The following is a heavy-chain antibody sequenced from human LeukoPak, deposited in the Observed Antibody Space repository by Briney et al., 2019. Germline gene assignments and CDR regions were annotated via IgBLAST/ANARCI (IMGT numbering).Heavy chain of an antibody. D-gene: IGHD4-17*01. V-gene: IGHV1-2*02. CDR3: ARDGNYGDYVL. CDR1: GYTFTGYY. J-gene: IGHJ4*02. CDR2: INPNSGGT. Sequence: APVKVSCKASGYTFTGYYMHWVRQAPGQGLEWMGWINPNSGGTNYAQKFQGRVTVTRDTSISTAYLELTSLRSDDTAVYYCARDGNYGDYVLWGQGTLVTVSS.